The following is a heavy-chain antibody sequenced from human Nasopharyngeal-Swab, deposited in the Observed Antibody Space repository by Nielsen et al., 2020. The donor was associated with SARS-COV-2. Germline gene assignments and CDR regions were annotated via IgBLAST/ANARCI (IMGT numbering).Heavy chain of an antibody. Sequence: SETLSLTCTVSGGSMNSYSWSWIRQPPGKGLELIGHIYYSGNTKYNPSLKSRVTISIDTSKNQFSLNLNTVTAADTAVYYCARERKDYYNTGAYGGPQYYFDYWGQGSLVTVSS. V-gene: IGHV4-59*12. CDR3: ARERKDYYNTGAYGGPQYYFDY. J-gene: IGHJ4*02. CDR1: GGSMNSYS. D-gene: IGHD3-22*01. CDR2: IYYSGNT.